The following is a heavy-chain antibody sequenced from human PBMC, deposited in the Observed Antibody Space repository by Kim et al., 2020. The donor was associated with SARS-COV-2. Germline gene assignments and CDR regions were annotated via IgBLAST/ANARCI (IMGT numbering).Heavy chain of an antibody. CDR3: ARGGYSYGKIHYYYGMDV. Sequence: GGSLRLSCAASGFTFSSYAMHWVRQAPGKGLEWVAVISYDGSNKYYADSVKGRFTISRDNSKNTLYLQMNSLRAEDTAVYYCARGGYSYGKIHYYYGMDVWGQGTTVTVSS. V-gene: IGHV3-30*04. J-gene: IGHJ6*02. CDR2: ISYDGSNK. CDR1: GFTFSSYA. D-gene: IGHD5-18*01.